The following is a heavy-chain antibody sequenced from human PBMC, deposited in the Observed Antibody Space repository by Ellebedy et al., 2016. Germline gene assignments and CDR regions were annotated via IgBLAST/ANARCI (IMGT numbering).Heavy chain of an antibody. V-gene: IGHV3-7*03. Sequence: GESLKISCVASGVTFSNYWMSWVRQAPGKGLDWVANIKQDGSAKNYVDSVKGRFTISRDNSKSTLYLHVNTVGAEDTAIYYCTKGGSATGHILHDYWGQGTLVTVSS. CDR2: IKQDGSAK. CDR3: TKGGSATGHILHDY. J-gene: IGHJ4*02. D-gene: IGHD6-13*01. CDR1: GVTFSNYW.